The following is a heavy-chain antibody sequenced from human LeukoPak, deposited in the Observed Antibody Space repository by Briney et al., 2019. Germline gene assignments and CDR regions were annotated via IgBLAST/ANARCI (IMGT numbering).Heavy chain of an antibody. V-gene: IGHV3-30-3*01. D-gene: IGHD4-11*01. CDR2: ISYDGNTI. CDR3: ARSGGLQKFDY. CDR1: EFTFSNYA. J-gene: IGHJ4*02. Sequence: GGSLRLSCAASEFTFSNYALHWVRQAPGKGLQWVAVISYDGNTIHYADSVKGRFIISRDTSKNTLYLQTNSLRAEDTAIYYCARSGGLQKFDYWGQGTLVTVSS.